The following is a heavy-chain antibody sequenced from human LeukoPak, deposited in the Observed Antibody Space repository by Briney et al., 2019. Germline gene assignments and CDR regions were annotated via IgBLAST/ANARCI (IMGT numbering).Heavy chain of an antibody. Sequence: SETLSLTCAVYGGSFSGYYWSWIRQPPGKGLEWMGEINHSGSTNYNPSLKSRVTISVDTSKNQFSLKLSSVTAADTAVYYCASNAPTRRGRVGYWGQGTLVTVSS. CDR2: INHSGST. CDR3: ASNAPTRRGRVGY. CDR1: GGSFSGYY. D-gene: IGHD1-1*01. J-gene: IGHJ4*02. V-gene: IGHV4-34*01.